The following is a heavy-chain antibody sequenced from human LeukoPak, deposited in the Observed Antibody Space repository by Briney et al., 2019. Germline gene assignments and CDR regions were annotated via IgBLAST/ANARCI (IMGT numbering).Heavy chain of an antibody. Sequence: QAGGSLRLSCAASGFTFSSYAMSWVRQAPGKGLEWVSAISGSGGTTYYADSVRGRFTISRYNSKNSLYLQMDSLRAEDTAVYYCAKDPGRQGFGESARGYWGQGTLVTVSS. CDR2: ISGSGGTT. V-gene: IGHV3-23*01. J-gene: IGHJ4*02. CDR3: AKDPGRQGFGESARGY. CDR1: GFTFSSYA. D-gene: IGHD3-10*01.